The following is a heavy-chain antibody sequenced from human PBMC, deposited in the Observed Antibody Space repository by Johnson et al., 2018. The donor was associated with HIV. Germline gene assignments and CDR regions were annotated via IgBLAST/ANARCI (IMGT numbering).Heavy chain of an antibody. Sequence: VQLVESGGGLVQPGGSLRLSCAASGFTVSRNYMNWVRQAPGKGLEWVSALSGSGGSTYYADSVKGRFTISRDNSKNTLYLEMNIMRAEDTAVYYCARGRSGILILDDAFDIWGQGTMVTVSS. CDR1: GFTVSRNY. J-gene: IGHJ3*02. D-gene: IGHD1-14*01. CDR2: SGSGGST. CDR3: ARGRSGILILDDAFDI. V-gene: IGHV3-66*01.